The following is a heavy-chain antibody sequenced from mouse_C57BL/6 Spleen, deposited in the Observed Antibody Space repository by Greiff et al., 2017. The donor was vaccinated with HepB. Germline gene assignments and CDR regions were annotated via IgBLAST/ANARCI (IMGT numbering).Heavy chain of an antibody. D-gene: IGHD2-12*01. Sequence: QVQLKESGPGLVAPSQSLSITCTVSGFSLTSYGVHWVRQPPGKGLEWLVVIWSDGSTTYNSALKSRLSISKDNSKSQVILKMNSLQTDDTAMYYCDRHGSYYYSSMEYWGQGTSVTVSS. CDR1: GFSLTSYG. CDR3: DRHGSYYYSSMEY. CDR2: IWSDGST. J-gene: IGHJ4*01. V-gene: IGHV2-6-1*01.